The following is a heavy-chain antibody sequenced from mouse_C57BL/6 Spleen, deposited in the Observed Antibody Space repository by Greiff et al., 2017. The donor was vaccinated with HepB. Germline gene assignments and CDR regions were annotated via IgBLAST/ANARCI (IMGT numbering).Heavy chain of an antibody. CDR3: ARPLYYGSSSYAMDY. CDR1: GFTFSDYG. CDR2: ISSGSSTI. V-gene: IGHV5-17*01. J-gene: IGHJ4*01. Sequence: EVHLVESGGGLVKPGGSLKLSCAASGFTFSDYGMHWVRQAPEKGLEWVAYISSGSSTIYYADTVKGRFTISRDNAKNTLFLQMTSLRSEDTAMYYCARPLYYGSSSYAMDYWGQGTSVTVSS. D-gene: IGHD1-1*01.